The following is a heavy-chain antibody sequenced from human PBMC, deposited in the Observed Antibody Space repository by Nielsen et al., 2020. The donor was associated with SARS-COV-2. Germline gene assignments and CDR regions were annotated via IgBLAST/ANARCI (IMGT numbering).Heavy chain of an antibody. Sequence: ASVKVSCKASGYTFTGYYMHWVRQAPGQGLEWMGWISAYNGNTNYAQKPQGRVTMTTDTSTSTAYMELRSLRSDDTAVYYCARDTSPLPLWFGELSYYYYGMDVWGQGTTVTVSS. V-gene: IGHV1-18*04. CDR3: ARDTSPLPLWFGELSYYYYGMDV. D-gene: IGHD3-10*01. J-gene: IGHJ6*02. CDR1: GYTFTGYY. CDR2: ISAYNGNT.